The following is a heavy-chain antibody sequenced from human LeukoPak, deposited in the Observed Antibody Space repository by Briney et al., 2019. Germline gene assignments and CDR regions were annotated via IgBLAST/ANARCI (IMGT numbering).Heavy chain of an antibody. V-gene: IGHV3-23*01. D-gene: IGHD2-2*01. Sequence: PGGSLRLSCAASAFTFSSYAMSWVRQAPGKGLEWVSSISGSGDFTYYADSVKGRFTISRDNSNNTLYLQMNSLRAEDTAVYYCAKGEGGYCSSTSCSTYFDYWGQGTLVTVSS. J-gene: IGHJ4*02. CDR1: AFTFSSYA. CDR2: ISGSGDFT. CDR3: AKGEGGYCSSTSCSTYFDY.